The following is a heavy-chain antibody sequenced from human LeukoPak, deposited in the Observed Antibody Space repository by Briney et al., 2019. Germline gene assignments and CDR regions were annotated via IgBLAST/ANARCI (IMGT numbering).Heavy chain of an antibody. V-gene: IGHV4-34*01. J-gene: IGHJ6*03. CDR1: GGSFSGYY. Sequence: PSETLSLTCAVYGGSFSGYYWSWIRQPPGKGLEGIGEINHSGSTNYNPSHKSRVTISVDTSKNQFSLKLSSVTAADTAVYYCARHVWAYGTIYYYMDVWGKGTTVTVSS. CDR3: ARHVWAYGTIYYYMDV. CDR2: INHSGST. D-gene: IGHD1-1*01.